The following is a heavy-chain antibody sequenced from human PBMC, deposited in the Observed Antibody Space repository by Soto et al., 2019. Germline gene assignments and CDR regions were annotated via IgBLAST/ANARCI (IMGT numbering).Heavy chain of an antibody. CDR3: ASGGDHTIGWFDP. CDR1: GGSISSNY. V-gene: IGHV4-59*08. Sequence: SETLSLTCTVSGGSISSNYWSWIRQPPGKGLEWIGYIYYSGNTNYNPSLKSRVTISVDTSKNQFSLKLSSVTAADTAVYYCASGGDHTIGWFDPWGQGTLVTVSS. D-gene: IGHD2-21*02. CDR2: IYYSGNT. J-gene: IGHJ5*02.